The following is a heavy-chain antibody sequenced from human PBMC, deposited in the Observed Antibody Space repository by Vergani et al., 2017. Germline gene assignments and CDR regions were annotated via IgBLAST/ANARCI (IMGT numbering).Heavy chain of an antibody. J-gene: IGHJ6*04. CDR1: GYTFTDHY. D-gene: IGHD4-17*01. CDR2: VDPEDGET. CDR3: ATPQTVTTGGMEV. V-gene: IGHV1-69-2*01. Sequence: EVQLVQSGAEVKKPGATMKISCKVSGYTFTDHYMHWVKQAPGKGLEWMVLVDPEDGETIYAEKFKGRVTIAAETSTDTAHLELSSLRSEDTAVYYGATPQTVTTGGMEVWGKGTTVIVSS.